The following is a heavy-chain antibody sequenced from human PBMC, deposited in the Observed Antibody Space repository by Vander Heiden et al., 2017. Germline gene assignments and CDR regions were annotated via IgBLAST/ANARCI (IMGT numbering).Heavy chain of an antibody. V-gene: IGHV3-30-3*01. Sequence: AASGFTFSSYAMHWVRQAPGKGLEWGAVISYDGSNKYYADSVKGRFTISRDNSKNTLYLQMNSLRAEDTAVYYCAREGYYYGSGSSFDYWGQGTLVTVSS. D-gene: IGHD3-10*01. CDR2: ISYDGSNK. CDR1: GFTFSSYA. J-gene: IGHJ4*02. CDR3: AREGYYYGSGSSFDY.